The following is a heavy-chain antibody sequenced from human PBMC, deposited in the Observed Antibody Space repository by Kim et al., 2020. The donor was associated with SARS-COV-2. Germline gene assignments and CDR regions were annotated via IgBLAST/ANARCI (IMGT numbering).Heavy chain of an antibody. CDR1: GGSISSSSYN. D-gene: IGHD1-26*01. Sequence: SETLSLTCTVSGGSISSSSYNWAWIRQSPGKGLEWIGSIHYIGNTYYNPSLKSRVTISVDTSKNQFSLRLSSVTAADTAMYHGARPANAGSYYYWGQGTL. CDR2: IHYIGNT. CDR3: ARPANAGSYYY. J-gene: IGHJ4*02. V-gene: IGHV4-39*01.